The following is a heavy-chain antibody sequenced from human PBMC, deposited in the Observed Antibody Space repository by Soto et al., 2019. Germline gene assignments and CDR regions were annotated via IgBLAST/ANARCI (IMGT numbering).Heavy chain of an antibody. D-gene: IGHD5-18*01. Sequence: GASVKVSCKASGYTSTSYYMHWVRQAPGQGLEWMGIINPSGGSTSYAQKFQGRVTMTRDTSTSTVYMELSSLRSEDTAVYYCAINTAMVPHRFRPGNYYYGMDVWGQGTTVTVSS. CDR1: GYTSTSYY. CDR3: AINTAMVPHRFRPGNYYYGMDV. V-gene: IGHV1-46*01. J-gene: IGHJ6*02. CDR2: INPSGGST.